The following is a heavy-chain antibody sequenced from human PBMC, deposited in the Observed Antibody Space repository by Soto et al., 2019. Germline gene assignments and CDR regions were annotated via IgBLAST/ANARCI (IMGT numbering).Heavy chain of an antibody. CDR3: ARDRTSYGRPGYYYYYYGMDV. J-gene: IGHJ6*02. D-gene: IGHD5-18*01. Sequence: PGGSLRLSCAASGFTFSSYAMHWVRQAPGKGLEWVAVISYDGSNKYYADSVKGRFTISRDNSKNTLYLQMNSLRAEDTAVYYCARDRTSYGRPGYYYYYYGMDVWGQGTTVTVSS. V-gene: IGHV3-30-3*01. CDR1: GFTFSSYA. CDR2: ISYDGSNK.